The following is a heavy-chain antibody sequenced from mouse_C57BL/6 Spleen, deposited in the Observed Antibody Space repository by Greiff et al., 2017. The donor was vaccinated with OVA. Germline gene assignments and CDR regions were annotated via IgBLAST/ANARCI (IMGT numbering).Heavy chain of an antibody. CDR2: INPGSGGT. J-gene: IGHJ2*01. V-gene: IGHV1-54*01. D-gene: IGHD1-1*01. CDR3: ARHYGSSPFDY. Sequence: QVQLQQSGAELVRPGTSVKVSCKASGYAFTNYLIEWVKQRPGQGLEWIGVINPGSGGTNYNEKFKGKATLTADTSSSTAYMQLSSLTSEDSAVYFCARHYGSSPFDYWGQGTTLTVSS. CDR1: GYAFTNYL.